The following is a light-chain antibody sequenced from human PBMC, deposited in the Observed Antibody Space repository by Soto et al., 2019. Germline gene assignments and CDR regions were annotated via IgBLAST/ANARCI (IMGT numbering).Light chain of an antibody. J-gene: IGKJ4*01. Sequence: EIVMTQSPATLSVSPGERASLSCRASQSVSSNLAWYQQKPGQTPRLLIYATSTRATGIPARFSGSGSGTEFTLNISSLQSEDFAVYSCQHYNNWPLTFGGGTKVEIK. CDR1: QSVSSN. CDR2: ATS. CDR3: QHYNNWPLT. V-gene: IGKV3-15*01.